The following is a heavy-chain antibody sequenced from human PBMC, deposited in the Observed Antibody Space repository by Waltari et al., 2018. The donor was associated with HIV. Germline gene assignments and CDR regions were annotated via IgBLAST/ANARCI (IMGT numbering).Heavy chain of an antibody. D-gene: IGHD2-21*01. Sequence: QVQIMQSGAEVKKPGASVKVSCKTSGFTFNTYGFTWIRQAPGQGLEWMGWTGASTVHTNLAQTFQGSVTMTIAPSTSTVYLGLRSLRYDDTAIYYCAKDLYCGGGYCYSRSFDYWGQGIQVTVSS. V-gene: IGHV1-18*01. CDR3: AKDLYCGGGYCYSRSFDY. J-gene: IGHJ4*02. CDR1: GFTFNTYG. CDR2: TGASTVHT.